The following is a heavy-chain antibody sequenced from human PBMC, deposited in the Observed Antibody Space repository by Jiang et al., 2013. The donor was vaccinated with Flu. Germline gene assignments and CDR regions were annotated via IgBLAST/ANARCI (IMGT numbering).Heavy chain of an antibody. CDR1: GFTFRDYS. D-gene: IGHD6-13*01. Sequence: VQLVESGGGVVQTGGSLRLSCAASGFTFRDYSMHWVRQAPGKGLEWVAFIRYDGGNTYYADSVKGRFAISRDNSKNTLFLQMDSLGAEDTAVYYCAKEYTSSWNPPFDYWGQGTLVTVSS. J-gene: IGHJ4*02. CDR2: IRYDGGNT. CDR3: AKEYTSSWNPPFDY. V-gene: IGHV3-30*02.